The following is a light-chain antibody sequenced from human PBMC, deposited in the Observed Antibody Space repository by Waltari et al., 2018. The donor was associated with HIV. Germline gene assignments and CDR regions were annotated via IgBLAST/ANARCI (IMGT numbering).Light chain of an antibody. CDR1: HIGSKS. J-gene: IGLJ3*02. CDR3: QVWDSSHYHRGV. CDR2: DDT. V-gene: IGLV3-21*02. Sequence: SYVLTQPPSVSVAPGQTARISCVGNHIGSKSVQWSQQRPGQAPILVVYDDTERPSGIPERISGSNSGNTATLTISRVEAGDEADYYCQVWDSSHYHRGVFGGGTNLTVL.